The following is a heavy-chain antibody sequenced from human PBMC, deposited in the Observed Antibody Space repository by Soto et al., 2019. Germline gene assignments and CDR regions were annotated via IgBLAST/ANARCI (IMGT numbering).Heavy chain of an antibody. CDR1: GFTFSSYA. V-gene: IGHV3-23*01. J-gene: IGHJ4*02. D-gene: IGHD3-22*01. CDR2: ISGSGGST. CDR3: AKDRLAGGYDSSGYDY. Sequence: GGSLRLSCAASGFTFSSYAMSWVRQAPGKGLEWVSAISGSGGSTYYADSVKGRFTISRDNSKNTLYLQMNSLRAEDTAVYYCAKDRLAGGYDSSGYDYWGQGTLVTVSS.